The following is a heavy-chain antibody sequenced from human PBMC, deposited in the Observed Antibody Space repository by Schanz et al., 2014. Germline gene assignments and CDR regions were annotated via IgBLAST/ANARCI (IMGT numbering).Heavy chain of an antibody. J-gene: IGHJ4*02. CDR3: ARDRVGASSYFDY. CDR2: IWYNGSNK. CDR1: GFIFSNSW. D-gene: IGHD1-26*01. Sequence: VLLLDSGGRVERPGGSLRLSCAASGFIFSNSWMSWVRQAPGKGLEWVAVIWYNGSNKYYADSVRGRFTISRDNSKNTLYLQMNSLRAEDTAVYYCARDRVGASSYFDYWGQGTLVTVSS. V-gene: IGHV3-33*08.